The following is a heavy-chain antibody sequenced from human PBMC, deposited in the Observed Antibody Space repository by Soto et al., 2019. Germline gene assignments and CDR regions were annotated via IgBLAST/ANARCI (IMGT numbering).Heavy chain of an antibody. CDR3: ASSPDCSSTSCYLGGQTDV. J-gene: IGHJ6*02. CDR2: IYHSGST. Sequence: SETLSLTCAVSGGSISSSNWWSWVRQPPGKGLEWIGEIYHSGSTNYNPSLKSRVTISVDKSKNQFSLKLSSVTAADTAVYYCASSPDCSSTSCYLGGQTDVWGQGTTVTVSS. CDR1: GGSISSSNW. V-gene: IGHV4-4*02. D-gene: IGHD2-2*01.